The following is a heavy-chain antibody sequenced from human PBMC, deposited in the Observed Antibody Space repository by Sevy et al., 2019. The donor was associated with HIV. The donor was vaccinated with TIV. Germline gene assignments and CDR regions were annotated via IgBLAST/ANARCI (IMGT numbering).Heavy chain of an antibody. D-gene: IGHD6-19*01. Sequence: KQSQTLSLTCAISGDSVSRTDVAWNWIRQSPSRGLGWLGRTWYASKWYNDYAISVKSRLTINPDTTRNQVSLHLSSVTPEDTAVYYCARQKNSGFDVWGQGTVVTVSS. CDR3: ARQKNSGFDV. CDR2: TWYASKWYN. J-gene: IGHJ3*01. V-gene: IGHV6-1*01. CDR1: GDSVSRTDVA.